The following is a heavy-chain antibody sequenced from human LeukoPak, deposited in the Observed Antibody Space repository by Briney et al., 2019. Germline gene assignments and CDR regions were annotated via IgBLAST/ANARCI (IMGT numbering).Heavy chain of an antibody. J-gene: IGHJ5*02. Sequence: PSQTLSLTCTVSGGSISSGDYYWSWIRQPPEKGLEWIGYIYYSGSTYYNPSLKSRVTISVDTSKNQFSLKLSSVTAADTAVYYCASMHSSSWYRGFDPWGQGTLVTVSS. CDR1: GGSISSGDYY. V-gene: IGHV4-30-4*01. D-gene: IGHD6-13*01. CDR3: ASMHSSSWYRGFDP. CDR2: IYYSGST.